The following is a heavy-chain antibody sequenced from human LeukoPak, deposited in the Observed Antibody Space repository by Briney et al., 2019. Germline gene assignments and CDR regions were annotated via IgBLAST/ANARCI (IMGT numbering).Heavy chain of an antibody. CDR2: INQDGSAK. V-gene: IGHV3-7*01. Sequence: GGSLRLSCAASGFTFSGSWMSWVRQAPGKGLEWVANINQDGSAKNYLDSVKGRLTISIDRGKNSLFLQMNSLRDEDTAVYYCARELSWSGRDYWGQGTLVTVSS. D-gene: IGHD3-3*01. CDR1: GFTFSGSW. CDR3: ARELSWSGRDY. J-gene: IGHJ4*02.